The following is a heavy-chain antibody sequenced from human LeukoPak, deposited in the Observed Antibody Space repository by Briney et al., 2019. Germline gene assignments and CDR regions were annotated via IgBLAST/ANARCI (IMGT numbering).Heavy chain of an antibody. V-gene: IGHV4-34*01. J-gene: IGHJ4*02. CDR1: GGSFSGYY. D-gene: IGHD3-10*01. CDR2: INHSGST. CDR3: ARATLWFGELLGPDY. Sequence: SETLSLTCAVYGGSFSGYYWSWIRQPPGKGLEWIGEINHSGSTNYNPSLKSRVTISEDTSKNQFSLKLSSVTAADTAVYYCARATLWFGELLGPDYWGQGTLVTVSS.